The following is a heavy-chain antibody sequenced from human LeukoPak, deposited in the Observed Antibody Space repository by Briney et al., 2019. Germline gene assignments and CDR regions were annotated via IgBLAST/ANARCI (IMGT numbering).Heavy chain of an antibody. CDR1: GYTFTSYG. V-gene: IGHV1-18*01. D-gene: IGHD5-24*01. J-gene: IGHJ4*02. CDR2: ISAYNGNT. CDR3: ARARRVEIATGGRRNEFDY. Sequence: GASVKVSCKASGYTFTSYGISWVRQAPGQGLEWMGWISAYNGNTNYAQKLQGRVTMTTDTSTSTVYMELRSLRSDDTAVYYCARARRVEIATGGRRNEFDYWGQGTLVTVSS.